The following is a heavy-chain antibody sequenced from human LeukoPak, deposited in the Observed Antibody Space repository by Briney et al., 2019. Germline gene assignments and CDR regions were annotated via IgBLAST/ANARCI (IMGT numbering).Heavy chain of an antibody. J-gene: IGHJ4*02. CDR1: GFSFSSYS. V-gene: IGHV3-21*01. CDR3: ARVIGTTAGDN. Sequence: PGGSLRLSCEASGFSFSSYSMDWVRQAPGKRLEWVSSISSSSTSIYYADSVKGRFTISRDNAKNSLYLQMNSLRAEDTAVYYCARVIGTTAGDNWGQGTLVSVSS. CDR2: ISSSSTSI. D-gene: IGHD1-20*01.